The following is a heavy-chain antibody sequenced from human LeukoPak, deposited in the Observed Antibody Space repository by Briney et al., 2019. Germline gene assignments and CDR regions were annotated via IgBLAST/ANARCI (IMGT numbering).Heavy chain of an antibody. CDR2: INPNSGGT. V-gene: IGHV1-2*02. D-gene: IGHD5-18*01. CDR3: ARVGGTAMVRYFDY. J-gene: IGHJ4*02. CDR1: GYTFTGYY. Sequence: GASVKVSCKASGYTFTGYYMHWVRQAPGQGLEWMGWINPNSGGTNYAQKFQGRVTMTRDTSISTAYMELSRLRSDDTAVYYCARVGGTAMVRYFDYWGQGTLVTVSS.